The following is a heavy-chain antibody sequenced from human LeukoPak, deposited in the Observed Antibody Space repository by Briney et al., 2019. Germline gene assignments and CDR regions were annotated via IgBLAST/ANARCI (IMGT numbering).Heavy chain of an antibody. Sequence: GASVKASCRASGYTFTSHYMHWVRQAPGQGLEWMGIINPSAGSTSYPQEFQGRVTMTRDTSTGTVYMELSSLRSEDTAVYYCAAPGASGFVGNFWSGPLDFWGQGTLVTVSS. D-gene: IGHD3-3*01. CDR2: INPSAGST. J-gene: IGHJ4*02. CDR3: AAPGASGFVGNFWSGPLDF. V-gene: IGHV1-46*01. CDR1: GYTFTSHY.